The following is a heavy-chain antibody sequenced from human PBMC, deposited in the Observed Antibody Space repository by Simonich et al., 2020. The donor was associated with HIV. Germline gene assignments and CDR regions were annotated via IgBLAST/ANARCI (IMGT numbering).Heavy chain of an antibody. CDR2: INHSETT. J-gene: IGHJ4*02. Sequence: QVQLQQWGAGLLKPSETLSLTCAVYGGWFSGYYWRWIRPPPGKGLEWIGEINHSETTNYKSPLNSRATITVDKSKNQFSLKLSSVTAADTAIYYCARRDRELILYFDYWGQGNLVTVSS. D-gene: IGHD3-3*01. CDR1: GGWFSGYY. CDR3: ARRDRELILYFDY. V-gene: IGHV4-34*01.